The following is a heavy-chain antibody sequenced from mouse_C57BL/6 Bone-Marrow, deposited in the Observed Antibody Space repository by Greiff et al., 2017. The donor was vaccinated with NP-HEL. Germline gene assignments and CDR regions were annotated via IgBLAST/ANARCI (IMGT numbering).Heavy chain of an antibody. V-gene: IGHV1-9*01. D-gene: IGHD3-2*02. J-gene: IGHJ2*01. CDR3: ARGRQLRLRRDYFDY. Sequence: VQLQQSAAELMKPGASVKLSCKATGYTFTGYWIEWVKQRPGHGLEWIGEILPGSGSTNYNEKFKGKATFTADTSSNTAYMQLSSLTTEDSAIYYCARGRQLRLRRDYFDYWGQGTTLTVSS. CDR1: GYTFTGYW. CDR2: ILPGSGST.